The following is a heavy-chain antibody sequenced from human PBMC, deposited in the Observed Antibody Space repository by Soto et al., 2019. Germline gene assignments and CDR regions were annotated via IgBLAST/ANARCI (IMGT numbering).Heavy chain of an antibody. CDR3: ARAGVGGNDFDH. Sequence: PSETLSLTCTVSGGSINSYYWSWIRQPPGKGLEWIGYIYHSGSANYNPSLKSRVIISVDTSKNQFSLNVKSVTAADTAVYYCARAGVGGNDFDHWGQGTQVTVSS. J-gene: IGHJ4*02. D-gene: IGHD1-26*01. V-gene: IGHV4-59*01. CDR2: IYHSGSA. CDR1: GGSINSYY.